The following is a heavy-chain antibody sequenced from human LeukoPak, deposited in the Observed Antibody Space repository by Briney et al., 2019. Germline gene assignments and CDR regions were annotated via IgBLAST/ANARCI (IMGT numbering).Heavy chain of an antibody. CDR3: ARQGYSYGYGY. Sequence: SGTLSLTCTVSGGSISSYYWSWIRQPAGKGLEWIGRIYTSGSTNYNPSLKSRVIMSVDTSKNQFSLKLSSVTAADTAVYYCARQGYSYGYGYWGQGTLVTVSS. D-gene: IGHD5-18*01. J-gene: IGHJ4*02. V-gene: IGHV4-4*07. CDR1: GGSISSYY. CDR2: IYTSGST.